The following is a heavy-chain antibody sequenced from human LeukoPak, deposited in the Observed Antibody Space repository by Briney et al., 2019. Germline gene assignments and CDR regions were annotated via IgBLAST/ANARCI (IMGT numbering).Heavy chain of an antibody. CDR3: AKDPSRGYCTNGVCPRRFDP. Sequence: GGSLRLSCAASGFTFSSYGVHWVRQAPGKGLEWVSAISGSGGSTYYADSVKGRFTISRDNSKNTLYLQMNSLRAEDTAVYYCAKDPSRGYCTNGVCPRRFDPWGQGTLVTVSS. J-gene: IGHJ5*02. V-gene: IGHV3-23*01. D-gene: IGHD2-8*01. CDR1: GFTFSSYG. CDR2: ISGSGGST.